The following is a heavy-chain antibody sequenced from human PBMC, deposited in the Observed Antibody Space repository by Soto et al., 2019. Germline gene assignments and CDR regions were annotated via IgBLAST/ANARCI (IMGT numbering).Heavy chain of an antibody. CDR3: ARDREQLLPWYYYGMDV. CDR1: GFTFSNFA. V-gene: IGHV3-23*01. J-gene: IGHJ6*02. Sequence: GGSLRLSCAASGFTFSNFAMSWVRQAPGKGLEWVSTISGSGGRTFYADSVKGRFTISRDNSKNTLYLQMNSLRAEDTAVYYCARDREQLLPWYYYGMDVWGQGTTVTVSS. D-gene: IGHD2-15*01. CDR2: ISGSGGRT.